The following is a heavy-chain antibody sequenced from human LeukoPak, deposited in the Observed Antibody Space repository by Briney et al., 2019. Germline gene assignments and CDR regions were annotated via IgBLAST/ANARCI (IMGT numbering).Heavy chain of an antibody. V-gene: IGHV4-39*01. J-gene: IGHJ2*01. CDR1: GGSISSSSYY. D-gene: IGHD2-2*02. Sequence: PSETLSLTCTVSGGSISSSSYYWGWIRQPPGKGLEWIGSIYYSGSTYYNPSLKSRVTISVDTSKNQFSLKLSSVTAADTAVYYCARTFDIVVVPAAIKDYWYFDLWGRGTLVTVSS. CDR3: ARTFDIVVVPAAIKDYWYFDL. CDR2: IYYSGST.